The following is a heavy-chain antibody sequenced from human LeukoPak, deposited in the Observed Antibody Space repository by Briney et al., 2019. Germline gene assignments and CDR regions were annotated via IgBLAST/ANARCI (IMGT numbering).Heavy chain of an antibody. Sequence: PSETLSLTCTVSGGSISSGSYYWSWIRQPAGKGLEWIGYIYYSGSTNYDPSLKSRVTISVDTSKNQFSLKLSSVTAADTAVYYCARVYLAAAGTGFDPWGQGTLVTVSS. D-gene: IGHD6-13*01. CDR3: ARVYLAAAGTGFDP. CDR2: IYYSGST. CDR1: GGSISSGSYY. V-gene: IGHV4-61*10. J-gene: IGHJ5*02.